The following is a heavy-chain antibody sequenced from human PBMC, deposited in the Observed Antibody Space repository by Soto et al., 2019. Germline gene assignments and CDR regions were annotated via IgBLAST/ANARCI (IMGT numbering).Heavy chain of an antibody. Sequence: QVQLQESGPGLVKPSQTLSLTCTVSGGSISSGGYYWSWIRQHPGKGLEWIGYIYYSGSTYYNPSLKSRVTISVDTSKNQVSLKLSSVTAADTAVYYCARVTDYYDSSGYSLRYWYFDLWGRGTLVTVSS. CDR1: GGSISSGGYY. V-gene: IGHV4-31*03. CDR2: IYYSGST. D-gene: IGHD3-22*01. CDR3: ARVTDYYDSSGYSLRYWYFDL. J-gene: IGHJ2*01.